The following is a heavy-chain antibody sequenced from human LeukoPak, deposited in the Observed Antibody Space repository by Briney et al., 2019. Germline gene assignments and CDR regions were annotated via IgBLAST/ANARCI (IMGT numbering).Heavy chain of an antibody. J-gene: IGHJ4*02. CDR3: ARDLHTAMVH. V-gene: IGHV3-48*03. D-gene: IGHD5-18*01. CDR2: ISSSGSTI. Sequence: GGSLRLSCAASGFTFSSYEMNWVRQAPGKGLEWVSYISSSGSTIYYADSVKGRFTISRDNAKNSLYLQMNSLRAEDTAVYYCARDLHTAMVHWGQGTLDTVSS. CDR1: GFTFSSYE.